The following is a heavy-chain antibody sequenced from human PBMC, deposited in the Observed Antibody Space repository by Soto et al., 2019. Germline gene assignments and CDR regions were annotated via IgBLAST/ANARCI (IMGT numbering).Heavy chain of an antibody. Sequence: QGLEWMGWISVYTGNTNYAQKFQGRVTMTTDTSTSTAYMEVRSLRSDDTAGYFCARDLVGARIPDGLSGYLGKGTLDIVSS. D-gene: IGHD1-26*01. J-gene: IGHJ1*01. CDR2: ISVYTGNT. V-gene: IGHV1-18*01. CDR3: ARDLVGARIPDGLSGY.